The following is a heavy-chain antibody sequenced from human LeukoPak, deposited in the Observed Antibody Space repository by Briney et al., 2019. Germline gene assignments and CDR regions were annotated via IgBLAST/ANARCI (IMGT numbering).Heavy chain of an antibody. V-gene: IGHV1-69*06. CDR1: GGTFSSYA. Sequence: ASVKVSCKASGGTFSSYAISWVRQAPGQGLEWMGGFIPIFGTANYAQKFQGRVTITADKSTSTAYMELSSLRSEDTAVYYCARGYWGRPFDYWGQGTLVTVSS. D-gene: IGHD2-8*02. J-gene: IGHJ4*02. CDR2: FIPIFGTA. CDR3: ARGYWGRPFDY.